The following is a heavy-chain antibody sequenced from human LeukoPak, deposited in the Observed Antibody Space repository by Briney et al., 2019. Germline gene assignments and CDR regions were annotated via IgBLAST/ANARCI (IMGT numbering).Heavy chain of an antibody. J-gene: IGHJ4*02. CDR3: ARGWLAETTVVTPYNY. D-gene: IGHD4-23*01. V-gene: IGHV1-69*13. CDR1: GGTFSSFA. CDR2: IIPLFGAA. Sequence: GASVKVSCKASGGTFSSFAINWVQQAPGQGLEWMGGIIPLFGAAKYAQKFQGRVTITAVESMSTAYMELSSLRSEDTAVYYCARGWLAETTVVTPYNYWGQGTLVTVSS.